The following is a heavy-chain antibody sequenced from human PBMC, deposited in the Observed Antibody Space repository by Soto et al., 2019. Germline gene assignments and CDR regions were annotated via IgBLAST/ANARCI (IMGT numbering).Heavy chain of an antibody. Sequence: GESLKISCQGSGYRFTNFWIGWVRQRPGKGLEWMGIIYSRDSDTRYSPSFQGQVTISVDSSISTAYLQWSSLKASDTAIYYCARAPYNHNHGDFAFWGQGTLVTVPQ. CDR1: GYRFTNFW. V-gene: IGHV5-51*01. D-gene: IGHD1-20*01. J-gene: IGHJ4*02. CDR2: IYSRDSDT. CDR3: ARAPYNHNHGDFAF.